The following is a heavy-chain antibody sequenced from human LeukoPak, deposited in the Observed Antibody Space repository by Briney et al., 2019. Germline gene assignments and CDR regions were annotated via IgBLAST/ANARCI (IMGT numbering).Heavy chain of an antibody. J-gene: IGHJ6*03. Sequence: GGSLRLSCAASGFTFSSYEMNWVRQAPGKGLEWVSYISSSDSTIYYADSVKGRFTISRDNAKNSLYLQMNSLRAEDTAVYYCARPGYSYGYYYYYYMDVWGKGTTVTVSS. CDR3: ARPGYSYGYYYYYYMDV. CDR2: ISSSDSTI. V-gene: IGHV3-48*03. D-gene: IGHD5-18*01. CDR1: GFTFSSYE.